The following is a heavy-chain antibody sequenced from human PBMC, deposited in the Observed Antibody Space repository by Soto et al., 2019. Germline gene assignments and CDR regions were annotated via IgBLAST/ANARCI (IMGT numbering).Heavy chain of an antibody. CDR1: GFTFSSYA. V-gene: IGHV3-23*01. CDR2: IRGSGGST. D-gene: IGHD6-19*01. CDR3: AKDVSGWYFLYYDY. J-gene: IGHJ4*02. Sequence: EVQLLESGGGLVQPGGSLRLSCAASGFTFSSYARSWGRQATGKGLEWVSAIRGSGGSTYYADCVKGRFTISRDNYETTLYLQMNSLRAEDTAVYYCAKDVSGWYFLYYDYWGQGTLVTVSS.